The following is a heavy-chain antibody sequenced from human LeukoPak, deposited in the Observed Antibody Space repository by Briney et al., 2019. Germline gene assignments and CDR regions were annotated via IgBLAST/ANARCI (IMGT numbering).Heavy chain of an antibody. CDR2: IYYGGTT. D-gene: IGHD3-16*01. V-gene: IGHV4-39*01. CDR3: ARGDYVWGSTWGYFDY. J-gene: IGHJ4*02. CDR1: GGSISSSSYY. Sequence: PSETLSLTCTVSGGSISSSSYYWGWIRQPPGKGLEWIGSIYYGGTTYYNPSLNSRVTISVDTSKNQFSLRLNFVTAADTAVYYCARGDYVWGSTWGYFDYWGQGTLVTVSS.